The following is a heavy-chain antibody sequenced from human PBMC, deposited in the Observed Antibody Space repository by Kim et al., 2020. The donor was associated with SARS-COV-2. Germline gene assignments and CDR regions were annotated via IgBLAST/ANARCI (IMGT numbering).Heavy chain of an antibody. CDR1: GYTFTSYG. D-gene: IGHD6-13*01. V-gene: IGHV1-18*01. CDR2: ISAYNGNT. Sequence: ASVKVSCKASGYTFTSYGISWVRQAPGQGLEWMGWISAYNGNTNYAQKLQGRVTMTTDTSTSTAYMELRSLRSDDTAVYYCAVWGGSSWYEGYFDYWGQGTLVTVSS. CDR3: AVWGGSSWYEGYFDY. J-gene: IGHJ4*02.